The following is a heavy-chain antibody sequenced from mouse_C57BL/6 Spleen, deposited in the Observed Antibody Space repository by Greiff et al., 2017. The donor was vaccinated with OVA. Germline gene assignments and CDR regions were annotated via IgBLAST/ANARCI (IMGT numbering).Heavy chain of an antibody. J-gene: IGHJ2*01. CDR2: SDPSDSYT. Sequence: VQLQQPGAELVMPGASVKLSCKASGYTFTSYWMHWVKQRPGQGLEWIGESDPSDSYTNYNQKFKGKSTLTVDKSSSTAYMHLSSLTSEYSASDYCAIYGSSRFDYWGQGTTLTVSS. V-gene: IGHV1-69*01. CDR3: AIYGSSRFDY. CDR1: GYTFTSYW. D-gene: IGHD1-1*01.